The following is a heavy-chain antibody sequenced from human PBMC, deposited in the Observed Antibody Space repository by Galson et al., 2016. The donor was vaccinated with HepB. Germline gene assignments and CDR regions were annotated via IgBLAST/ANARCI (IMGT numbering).Heavy chain of an antibody. D-gene: IGHD3-10*01. J-gene: IGHJ6*02. V-gene: IGHV3-30-3*01. CDR1: GFIFSSYA. CDR3: ARVSAHYSGSGSYIPQTYYYGMDV. Sequence: SLRLSCAASGFIFSSYAMHWVRQAPGKGLEWVAVISYDGYNKYYADSVKGRFSISRDNSKNTLYLQMNSLRADDTAVFYCARVSAHYSGSGSYIPQTYYYGMDVWGQGTTVTVSS. CDR2: ISYDGYNK.